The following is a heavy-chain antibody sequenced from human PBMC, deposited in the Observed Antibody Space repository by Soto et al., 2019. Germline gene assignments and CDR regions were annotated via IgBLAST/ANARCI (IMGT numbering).Heavy chain of an antibody. D-gene: IGHD3-10*01. CDR2: ISAYNGNT. CDR3: ARDLDGSGSYYADY. V-gene: IGHV1-18*01. CDR1: GYMFVTYV. J-gene: IGHJ4*02. Sequence: VASVNVSCKASGYMFVTYVINWVRQAPGQGLEWMGWISAYNGNTKYAQNLQGRVTMTTDASTSTAYIEMRSLRSDDTAVYYCARDLDGSGSYYADYWGPGTLVTVSS.